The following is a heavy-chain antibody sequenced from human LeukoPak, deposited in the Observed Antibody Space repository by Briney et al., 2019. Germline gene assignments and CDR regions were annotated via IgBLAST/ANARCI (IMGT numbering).Heavy chain of an antibody. CDR1: GYTFTSYD. CDR3: ARRSQAGGTGIGY. Sequence: GASVKVSCKASGYTFTSYDINWVRQATGQGLEWMGWMNPNSGNTGYAQKFQGRVTITRNTSISTAYMELSSLRSEGTAVYYCARRSQAGGTGIGYWGQGTLVTVSS. J-gene: IGHJ4*02. CDR2: MNPNSGNT. V-gene: IGHV1-8*01. D-gene: IGHD6-19*01.